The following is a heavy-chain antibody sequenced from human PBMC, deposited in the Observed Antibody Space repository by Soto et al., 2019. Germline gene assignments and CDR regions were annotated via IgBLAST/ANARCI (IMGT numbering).Heavy chain of an antibody. CDR2: IDPSDSYT. V-gene: IGHV5-10-1*01. J-gene: IGHJ6*02. D-gene: IGHD6-19*01. Sequence: PGESLKISCKGSGYSFTSYWISWVRQMPGKGLEWMGRIDPSDSYTNYSPSFQGHVTISADKSISTAYLQWSSLKASDTAMYYCASGIAVAGTSIGYYYYGMDVWGQGTTVTVSS. CDR3: ASGIAVAGTSIGYYYYGMDV. CDR1: GYSFTSYW.